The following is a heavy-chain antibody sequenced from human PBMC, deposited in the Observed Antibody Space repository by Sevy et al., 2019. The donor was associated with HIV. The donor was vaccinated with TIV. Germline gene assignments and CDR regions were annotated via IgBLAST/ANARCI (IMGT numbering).Heavy chain of an antibody. J-gene: IGHJ4*02. Sequence: GGSLRLSCPASGFTLNSYWMSWVRQAPGKGLEWVANINQDGSVKYYVDSVKGRFTISRDNARNSLYLRMNSLRAEDTALYYCVRAIAAAVSFWGQGTLVTVSS. CDR1: GFTLNSYW. CDR2: INQDGSVK. D-gene: IGHD6-13*01. V-gene: IGHV3-7*01. CDR3: VRAIAAAVSF.